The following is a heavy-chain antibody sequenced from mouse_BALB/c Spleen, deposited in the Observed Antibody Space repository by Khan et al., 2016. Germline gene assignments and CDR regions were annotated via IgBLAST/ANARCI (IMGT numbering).Heavy chain of an antibody. CDR2: ISYSGST. CDR3: ATMYYGSGHNAMDY. J-gene: IGHJ4*01. V-gene: IGHV3-2*02. D-gene: IGHD1-1*01. CDR1: YYSITSDYA. Sequence: EVQLQESGPVLVKPSQSLSLTCTVTYYSITSDYALNWIRQLPGNKLEWMVYISYSGSTSYNPSLKSRISITRDTSKNQFFLQLHSVTTEDTATYYCATMYYGSGHNAMDYLGQGTSVTVST.